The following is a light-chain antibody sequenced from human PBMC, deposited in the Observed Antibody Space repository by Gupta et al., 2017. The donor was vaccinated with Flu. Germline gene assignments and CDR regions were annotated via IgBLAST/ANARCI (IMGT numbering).Light chain of an antibody. Sequence: SSSNVGSNTVNWYQQFPGMAPKLLIFNDHERPSGVPDRFSSSKSGTSASLAISGLQSEDEADDYCAAWDDSLIGGVFGGGTKLTVL. CDR3: AAWDDSLIGGV. V-gene: IGLV1-44*01. CDR1: SSNVGSNT. CDR2: NDH. J-gene: IGLJ2*01.